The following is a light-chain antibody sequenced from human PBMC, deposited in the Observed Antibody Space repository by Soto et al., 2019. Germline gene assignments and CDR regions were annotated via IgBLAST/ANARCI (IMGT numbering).Light chain of an antibody. V-gene: IGKV4-1*01. CDR1: QTVLYRSNNKNY. CDR2: WAS. Sequence: DIVMTQSPDSLAVSLGERATINCKSSQTVLYRSNNKNYLAWYQQKPGQPPKLLIYWASTRESGVPDRFSGSGSETDFTLTISSLQAEDVAVYYCQQYYTTPLTFGPGTKVDLK. J-gene: IGKJ3*01. CDR3: QQYYTTPLT.